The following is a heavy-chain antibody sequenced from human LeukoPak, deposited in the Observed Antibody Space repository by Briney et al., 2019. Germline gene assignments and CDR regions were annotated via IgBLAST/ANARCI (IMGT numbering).Heavy chain of an antibody. CDR3: ARDLGRTYSSSWPDY. Sequence: GGSLRLSCAASGFTFSSYWMSWVRQAPGKGLEWVANIKQDGSEKYYVDSVKGRFTISGDNAKNSLYLQMNSLRAEDTAVYYCARDLGRTYSSSWPDYWGQGTLVTVSS. V-gene: IGHV3-7*01. CDR1: GFTFSSYW. D-gene: IGHD6-13*01. J-gene: IGHJ4*02. CDR2: IKQDGSEK.